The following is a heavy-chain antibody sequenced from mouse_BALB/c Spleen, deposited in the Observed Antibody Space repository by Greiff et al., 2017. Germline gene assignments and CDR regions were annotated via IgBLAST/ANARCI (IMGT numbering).Heavy chain of an antibody. CDR1: GFTFNTNA. J-gene: IGHJ4*01. Sequence: EADGGLVQPKGSLKLSCAASGFTFNTNAMNWVRQAPGKGLEWVARIRSKSNNYATYYADSVKDRFTISRDDSQSMLYLQMNNLKTEDTAMYYCVYGNYAMDYWGQGTSVTVSS. V-gene: IGHV10S3*01. CDR2: IRSKSNNYAT. D-gene: IGHD2-1*01. CDR3: VYGNYAMDY.